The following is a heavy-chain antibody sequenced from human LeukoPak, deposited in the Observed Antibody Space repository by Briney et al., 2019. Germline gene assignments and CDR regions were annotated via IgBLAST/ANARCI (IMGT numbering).Heavy chain of an antibody. V-gene: IGHV4-39*01. Sequence: SETLSLTCSVSGDSISGSSWGWFRQPPGKGLESVATVSSTGNTFYNPSLKSRVTISVDTSKNRVSLKLTSVTAADTAVYYCARYTGGWHAFDYWGQGTLVTVSS. D-gene: IGHD6-19*01. CDR1: GDSISGSS. CDR3: ARYTGGWHAFDY. J-gene: IGHJ4*02. CDR2: VSSTGNT.